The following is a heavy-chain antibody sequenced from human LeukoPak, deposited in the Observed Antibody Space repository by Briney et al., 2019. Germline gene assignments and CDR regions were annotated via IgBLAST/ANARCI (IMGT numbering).Heavy chain of an antibody. CDR1: GFTFSSYG. Sequence: SGGSLRLSCAASGFTFSSYGMHWVRQAPGKGLEWVAVISYDGSNKYYADSVKGRFTISRDNSKNTLYLQMNSLRAEDTAVYYCARDPYNSGVFDPWGQGTLVTVSS. J-gene: IGHJ5*02. D-gene: IGHD6-19*01. CDR2: ISYDGSNK. V-gene: IGHV3-30*03. CDR3: ARDPYNSGVFDP.